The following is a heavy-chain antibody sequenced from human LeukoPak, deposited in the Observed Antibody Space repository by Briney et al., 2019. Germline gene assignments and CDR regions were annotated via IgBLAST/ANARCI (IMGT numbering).Heavy chain of an antibody. D-gene: IGHD3-22*01. Sequence: GRSLRLSCAASGFTFGSYGMHWVRQAPGKGLEWVAVISYDGSNKYYADSVKGRFTISRDNSKNTLYLQMNSLRAEDTAVYYCAEDLYYYDSSGQPVDYWGQGTLVTVSS. CDR2: ISYDGSNK. CDR3: AEDLYYYDSSGQPVDY. V-gene: IGHV3-30*18. J-gene: IGHJ4*02. CDR1: GFTFGSYG.